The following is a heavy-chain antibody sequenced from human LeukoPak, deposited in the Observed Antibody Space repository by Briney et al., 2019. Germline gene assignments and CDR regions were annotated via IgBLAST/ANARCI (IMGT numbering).Heavy chain of an antibody. CDR1: GGSISSYY. J-gene: IGHJ5*02. D-gene: IGHD2-2*03. CDR2: IYYSGST. V-gene: IGHV4-59*08. CDR3: SRLVGRGYCSSTSCQGWFDP. Sequence: SETLSLTCTVSGGSISSYYCSWIRQPPRPGLEWIGYIYYSGSTNYNPSLNRQVTISVDTSKNQFSLNLSSVTAAAPTVYYRSRLVGRGYCSSTSCQGWFDPWGQGTLVTVSS.